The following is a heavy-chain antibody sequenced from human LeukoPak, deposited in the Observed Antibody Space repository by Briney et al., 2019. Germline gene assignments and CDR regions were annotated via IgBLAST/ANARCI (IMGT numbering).Heavy chain of an antibody. CDR2: TYYRGST. J-gene: IGHJ4*02. D-gene: IGHD1-26*01. CDR1: GGSISSYY. Sequence: SETLSLTCTVSGGSISSYYWSWIRQPPGKGLEWIGYTYYRGSTNYNPSLKSRVTISIDTSKNQFSLKLSSVTAADTAVYYCARGFGGYSYYSDYWGQGTLVTVSS. V-gene: IGHV4-59*01. CDR3: ARGFGGYSYYSDY.